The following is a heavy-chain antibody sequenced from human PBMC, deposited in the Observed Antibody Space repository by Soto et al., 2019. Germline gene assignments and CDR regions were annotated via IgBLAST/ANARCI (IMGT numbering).Heavy chain of an antibody. J-gene: IGHJ5*02. Sequence: GASVKVSCKASGYTFTSYYMHWVRQAPGQGLEWMGIINPSGGSTSYAQNFQGRVAMTRDTSTSTVYMELSSLRSEDTAVYYCARDQGSVTGTPLPWFDPWGQGTLVTVSS. V-gene: IGHV1-46*01. CDR1: GYTFTSYY. CDR2: INPSGGST. D-gene: IGHD2-15*01. CDR3: ARDQGSVTGTPLPWFDP.